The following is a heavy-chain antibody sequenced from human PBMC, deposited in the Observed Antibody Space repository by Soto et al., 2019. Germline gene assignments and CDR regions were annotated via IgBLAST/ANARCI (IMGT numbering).Heavy chain of an antibody. J-gene: IGHJ4*02. CDR1: GGSISSSPYY. V-gene: IGHV4-39*01. CDR3: ARAGHELDYDNYFDY. D-gene: IGHD4-17*01. CDR2: IYYSGKT. Sequence: SEIQSLTSTVSGGSISSSPYYWGWIRQPPGKGLEWIGSIYYSGKTYYNPSLKSRVTISVDTSKDQFSPKLTSVTAADTAVFFCARAGHELDYDNYFDYWGPGTLVPVSS.